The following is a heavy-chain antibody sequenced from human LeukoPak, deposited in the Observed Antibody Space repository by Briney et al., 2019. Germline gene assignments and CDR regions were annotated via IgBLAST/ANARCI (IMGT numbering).Heavy chain of an antibody. CDR3: ARPPAHYYDSSGYFHFFDY. CDR1: GYSFTSYW. J-gene: IGHJ4*02. D-gene: IGHD3-22*01. CDR2: IYPGDSDT. V-gene: IGHV5-51*01. Sequence: GESLKISCKGSGYSFTSYWIGWVRQMPGKGLEWMGIIYPGDSDTRYSPSFQGQVTISADKSISTAYLQWSSLKASDTAMYYCARPPAHYYDSSGYFHFFDYWGQGTLVTVSS.